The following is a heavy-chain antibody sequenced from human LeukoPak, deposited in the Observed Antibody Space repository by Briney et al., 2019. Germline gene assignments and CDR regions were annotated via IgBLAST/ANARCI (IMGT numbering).Heavy chain of an antibody. CDR2: ISGSGGSI. CDR3: AKADYYDRSGRDLDY. V-gene: IGHV3-23*01. D-gene: IGHD3-22*01. J-gene: IGHJ4*02. CDR1: GFTFSSYA. Sequence: PGGSLRLSCAASGFTFSSYAMSWVRQAPGKGLEWVSVISGSGGSIYYADSVRGRFTISRDNSKNTLYLQMNSLRAEDTAVYYCAKADYYDRSGRDLDYWGQGTLVTVSS.